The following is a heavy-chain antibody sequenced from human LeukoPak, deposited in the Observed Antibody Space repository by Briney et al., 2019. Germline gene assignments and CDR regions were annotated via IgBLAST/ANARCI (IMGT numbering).Heavy chain of an antibody. Sequence: PGGSLRLSCAASGFTFGDYAMSWFRQAPGKGLEWVGFIRSKAYGCTTEYAASVKGRFTISRDDSKSIAYLQMNSLKTEDTAVYYCTRGYIRQWLVLRDAFDIWGQGTMVTVSS. CDR2: IRSKAYGCTT. CDR1: GFTFGDYA. D-gene: IGHD6-19*01. J-gene: IGHJ3*02. V-gene: IGHV3-49*03. CDR3: TRGYIRQWLVLRDAFDI.